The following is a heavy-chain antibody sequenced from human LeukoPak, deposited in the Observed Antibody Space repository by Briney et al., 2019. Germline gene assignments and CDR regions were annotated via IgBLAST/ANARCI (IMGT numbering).Heavy chain of an antibody. CDR2: INHSGST. J-gene: IGHJ4*02. D-gene: IGHD1-14*01. Sequence: TSETLSLTCAVYGGSFSGYYWSWIRQPPGKGLEWIGEINHSGSTNYNPSLKSRVTISVDTSKNQFSLKLSSVTAADTAVYYCARGGGLTAPEPFDYWGQGTLVTVSS. CDR1: GGSFSGYY. CDR3: ARGGGLTAPEPFDY. V-gene: IGHV4-34*01.